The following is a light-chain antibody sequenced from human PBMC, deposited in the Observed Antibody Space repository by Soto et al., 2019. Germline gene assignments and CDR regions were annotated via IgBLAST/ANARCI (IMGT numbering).Light chain of an antibody. V-gene: IGKV1-5*03. CDR2: KAS. Sequence: DIQMTQSPSTLSASVGDRVTITCRASQSISSWLAWYQQKPGKAPKLLIYKASSLESGVPSRFSGSGSGTEFTLTISSLQPDHFATYYCQQSNSYPTFGQGTRLEIK. CDR1: QSISSW. J-gene: IGKJ5*01. CDR3: QQSNSYPT.